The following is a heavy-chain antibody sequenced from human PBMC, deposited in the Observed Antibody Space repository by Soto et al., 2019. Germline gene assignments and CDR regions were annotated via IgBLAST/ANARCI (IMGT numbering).Heavy chain of an antibody. J-gene: IGHJ4*02. CDR3: VLWGRGLINY. V-gene: IGHV3-72*01. D-gene: IGHD3-10*01. CDR1: GITFSDHD. CDR2: CRSRADNYAT. Sequence: EVQLVESGGGLVQPGGSLRLSCATSGITFSDHDMDWVRQAPGKGLEWLGRCRSRADNYATDYAASVKGRFTFSRDDSKSSLSLQMRSLKTGDTAMYYCVLWGRGLINYWGQGTLVTVSS.